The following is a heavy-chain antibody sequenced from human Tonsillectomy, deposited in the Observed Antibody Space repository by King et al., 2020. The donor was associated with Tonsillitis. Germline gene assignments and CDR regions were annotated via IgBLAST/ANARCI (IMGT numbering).Heavy chain of an antibody. CDR2: ISWNSGTI. J-gene: IGHJ6*02. CDR3: AKEGWGYYYYGMDV. Sequence: VQLVESGGGLVQPGRSLRLSCAASGFTFDDYAMHWVRQAPGKGLEWVSGISWNSGTIGYADSVKGRFTISRDNAKNSLYLQMNSQRAEDTALYYCAKEGWGYYYYGMDVWGQGTTVTVSS. CDR1: GFTFDDYA. V-gene: IGHV3-9*01. D-gene: IGHD6-19*01.